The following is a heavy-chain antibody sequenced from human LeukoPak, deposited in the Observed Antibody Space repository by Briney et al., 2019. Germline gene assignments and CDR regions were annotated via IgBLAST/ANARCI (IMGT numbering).Heavy chain of an antibody. CDR3: ANLLSTPGWFDP. Sequence: KPSETLSLTCAVYGGSFSGYYWSWIRQPPGKGLEWIGEINHSGSTNYSPPLKSRVTISVDTSKNQFSLKLSSVTAADTAVYYCANLLSTPGWFDPWGQGTLVTVSS. CDR2: INHSGST. CDR1: GGSFSGYY. D-gene: IGHD2-2*01. V-gene: IGHV4-34*01. J-gene: IGHJ5*02.